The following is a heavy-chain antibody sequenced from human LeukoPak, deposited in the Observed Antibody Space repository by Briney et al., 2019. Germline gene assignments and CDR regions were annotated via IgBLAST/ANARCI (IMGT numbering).Heavy chain of an antibody. CDR1: GYTFTGYY. V-gene: IGHV1-2*02. CDR2: INPNSGGT. CDR3: ARGVLAGYDSIGSPFYNRFDP. Sequence: ASVKVSCKASGYTFTGYYMHWVRQAPGQGLEWMGWINPNSGGTNYAQKFQGRVTMTSDASIGTAYMELSRLRSDDTAMYYCARGVLAGYDSIGSPFYNRFDPWGQGTLVTVSS. J-gene: IGHJ5*02. D-gene: IGHD3-22*01.